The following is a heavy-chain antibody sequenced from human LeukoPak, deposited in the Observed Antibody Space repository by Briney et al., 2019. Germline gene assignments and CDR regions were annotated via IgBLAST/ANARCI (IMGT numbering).Heavy chain of an antibody. D-gene: IGHD1-14*01. V-gene: IGHV4-31*03. Sequence: KSSETLSLTCTVPGGSISSEGYYWSWIRQHPGKGLEWIGYIYYSGNTYYNPSLKSRLTISVDTSKNQFSLKLTSVTAADTAVYFCARELNHYYFDYWGQGTLVTVSS. CDR1: GGSISSEGYY. CDR3: ARELNHYYFDY. CDR2: IYYSGNT. J-gene: IGHJ4*02.